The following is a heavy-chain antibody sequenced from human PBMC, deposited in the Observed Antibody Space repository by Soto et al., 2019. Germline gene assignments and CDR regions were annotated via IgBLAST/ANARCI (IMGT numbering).Heavy chain of an antibody. J-gene: IGHJ4*02. D-gene: IGHD1-26*01. V-gene: IGHV4-59*01. Sequence: SETLSLTCSVSGVSITGSYWSWIRQPPGKTLEWIGYVYHSGTTTYNPSLKSRVSISVDTSKNQFSLRLTSVIAADTAVYYCAGDMPYGAGSLAGCDYWGQGILVTVSS. CDR3: AGDMPYGAGSLAGCDY. CDR2: VYHSGTT. CDR1: GVSITGSY.